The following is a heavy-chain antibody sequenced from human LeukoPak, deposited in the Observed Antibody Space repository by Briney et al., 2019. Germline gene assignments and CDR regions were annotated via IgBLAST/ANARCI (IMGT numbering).Heavy chain of an antibody. V-gene: IGHV4-39*07. CDR2: IHYSGST. D-gene: IGHD3-9*01. Sequence: SETLSLTCIVSGGSISSTVSYWGWVRQPPGKGLEGIGSIHYSGSTYYIPSLKSRITISLDMSKNQYSLKLTSVTAADTAVYYCARDVGFFDIDYWGQGILVTVSS. CDR1: GGSISSTVSY. CDR3: ARDVGFFDIDY. J-gene: IGHJ4*02.